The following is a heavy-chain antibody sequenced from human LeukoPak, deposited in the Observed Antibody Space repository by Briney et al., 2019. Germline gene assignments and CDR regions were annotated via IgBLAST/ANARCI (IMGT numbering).Heavy chain of an antibody. J-gene: IGHJ4*02. D-gene: IGHD4-17*01. CDR3: ARQFEPHGQFDYGDYDTDF. Sequence: GESLKISCKGSGYSFTSYWIGWVRQMPGKGLEWMGIIYPGDSDTRYSPSFQGQVTISADKSISTAYLQWSSLKASDTAMYYCARQFEPHGQFDYGDYDTDFWGQGTLVTVSS. CDR1: GYSFTSYW. CDR2: IYPGDSDT. V-gene: IGHV5-51*01.